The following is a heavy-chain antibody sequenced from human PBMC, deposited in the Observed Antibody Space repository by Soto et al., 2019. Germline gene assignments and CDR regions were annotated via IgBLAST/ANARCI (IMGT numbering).Heavy chain of an antibody. CDR3: TRGGDPYKTCH. J-gene: IGHJ4*02. Sequence: TSETLSLTCAVYGGSFSGYYWSWIRQPPGKGLEWIGEINHSGSTNYNPSLKGRVTMSVDTSKNQFSLKLTSVNTADTAIYYCTRGGDPYKTCHWGQGTLVTVSS. CDR2: INHSGST. V-gene: IGHV4-34*01. CDR1: GGSFSGYY. D-gene: IGHD1-1*01.